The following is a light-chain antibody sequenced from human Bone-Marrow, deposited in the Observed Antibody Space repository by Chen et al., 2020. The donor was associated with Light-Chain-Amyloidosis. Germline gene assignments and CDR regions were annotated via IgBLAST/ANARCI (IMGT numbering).Light chain of an antibody. J-gene: IGKJ2*01. CDR1: QSIDTY. CDR2: SAY. CDR3: QQYSSYPRT. V-gene: IGKV1-5*01. Sequence: DIQMTQSPSTLSASVGDRVTITCRASQSIDTYLAWYRRKPGKAPKLLIQSAYNLEGGVPSRFSGSGSGTEFTLTISSLQPDDFGSYYCQQYSSYPRTFGQGTNLEI.